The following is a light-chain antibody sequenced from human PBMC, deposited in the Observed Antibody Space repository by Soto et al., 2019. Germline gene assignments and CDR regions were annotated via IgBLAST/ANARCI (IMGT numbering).Light chain of an antibody. CDR3: QQSYGTPII. Sequence: DIPMTQSPFSLSAPVGDRVTITCRASQSISNYLNWYQQKQGKAPKLLIYAASTLQSGVPSRFSGSGSGTDFTLTISSLQPEDSATYYCQQSYGTPIIFGQGTRLDIK. J-gene: IGKJ5*01. CDR1: QSISNY. CDR2: AAS. V-gene: IGKV1-39*01.